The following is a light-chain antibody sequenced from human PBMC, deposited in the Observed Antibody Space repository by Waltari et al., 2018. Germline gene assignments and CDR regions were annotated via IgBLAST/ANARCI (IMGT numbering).Light chain of an antibody. CDR1: SRDVGAYNF. Sequence: QSALTQPASVSGSPGQSITISCTGTSRDVGAYNFVSWYQQHPGKAPKFMIYDVSKRPSGVPNRFPGSKSGNTASLTISGLQAEDEADYYCCSYAGTSTVIFGGGTKLTVL. CDR2: DVS. V-gene: IGLV2-23*02. J-gene: IGLJ2*01. CDR3: CSYAGTSTVI.